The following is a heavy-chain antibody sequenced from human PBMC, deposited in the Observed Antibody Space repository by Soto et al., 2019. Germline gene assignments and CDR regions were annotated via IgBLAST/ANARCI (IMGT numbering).Heavy chain of an antibody. D-gene: IGHD3-3*01. J-gene: IGHJ3*01. V-gene: IGHV3-30*18. CDR1: GFTFSSYG. Sequence: QVQLVESGGSVVQPGTSLRLSCAAPGFTFSSYGIHWVRQAPGKGLEWVALISHDGSRKEYAESQKGRFTISRDNSKNTVYLQMNSLRFEDTAVYFCEKDFSRGPSVLRGFDLWGQGTVVTVSS. CDR3: EKDFSRGPSVLRGFDL. CDR2: ISHDGSRK.